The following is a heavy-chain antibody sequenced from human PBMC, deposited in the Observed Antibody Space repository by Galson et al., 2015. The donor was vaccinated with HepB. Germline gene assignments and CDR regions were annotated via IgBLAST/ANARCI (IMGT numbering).Heavy chain of an antibody. J-gene: IGHJ6*03. CDR3: ARGKGHYFYYMDV. Sequence: TLSLTCTVSGGSISSGGYYWSWIRQHPGQGLEWIGYIHHNGRTAHNPSLKSRLTMSVDTSKNQFSLRLNSVTAADTAVYSCARGKGHYFYYMDVWGKGTTVTVSS. CDR2: IHHNGRT. CDR1: GGSISSGGYY. V-gene: IGHV4-30-4*08.